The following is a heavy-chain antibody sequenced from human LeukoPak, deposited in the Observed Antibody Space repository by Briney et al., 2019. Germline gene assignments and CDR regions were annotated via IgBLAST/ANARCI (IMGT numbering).Heavy chain of an antibody. D-gene: IGHD3-10*01. CDR1: GFTVSSYV. Sequence: GGSLRHSCAASGFTVSSYVMHWVRQAPGKGLEWVAVIWYDGSNKYYADSVKGRFTISRDNSKNTLYLQMSSLRAEDTAVYYCARVHKLLWFVDFSYWGQGTLVTVSS. CDR3: ARVHKLLWFVDFSY. V-gene: IGHV3-33*01. CDR2: IWYDGSNK. J-gene: IGHJ4*02.